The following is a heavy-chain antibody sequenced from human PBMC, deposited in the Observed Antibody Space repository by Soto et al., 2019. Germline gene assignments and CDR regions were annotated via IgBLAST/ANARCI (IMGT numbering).Heavy chain of an antibody. D-gene: IGHD6-13*01. CDR1: RGTFSGYV. J-gene: IGHJ6*02. CDR3: ARSRLAAAGIDYYYSGMDV. V-gene: IGHV1-69*01. Sequence: QVQLVQSGAEVKKPGSAVRVSCKASRGTFSGYVISWVRQAPGQGLEWMGGIVPRFGTPNYAQKFQGRVTITADESTTTASMELSSLRFEDTAIYYCARSRLAAAGIDYYYSGMDVWGQGTTVTVSS. CDR2: IVPRFGTP.